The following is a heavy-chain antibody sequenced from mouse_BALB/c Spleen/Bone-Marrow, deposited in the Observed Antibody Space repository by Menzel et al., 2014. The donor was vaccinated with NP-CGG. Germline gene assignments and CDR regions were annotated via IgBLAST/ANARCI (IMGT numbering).Heavy chain of an antibody. CDR3: AKGGNYRYDFDY. CDR1: GYTFTSYV. CDR2: INPYNDGT. D-gene: IGHD2-14*01. V-gene: IGHV1-14*01. J-gene: IGHJ2*01. Sequence: VQLQQSGPELVKPGASVKMSCKASGYTFTSYVMHWVKQKPGQGLEWIGYINPYNDGTKYNEKFKGMATLTSDRSSSTAYMELSSLTSEHSAVYYCAKGGNYRYDFDYWGQGTTLTVSS.